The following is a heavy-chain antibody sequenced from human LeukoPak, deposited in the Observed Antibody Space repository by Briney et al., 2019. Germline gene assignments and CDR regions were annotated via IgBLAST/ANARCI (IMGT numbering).Heavy chain of an antibody. CDR2: FDPNTGGA. V-gene: IGHV1-2*02. Sequence: ASVRVSCKTSGYTFTDYYLHWVRQSPGQGLEWMGWFDPNTGGATYAQNFQGRVTMTRDTSISTAYMELVRLTSGDAAVYYCARPGMVWNFDYWGQGTLVTVSS. D-gene: IGHD2-8*01. CDR3: ARPGMVWNFDY. CDR1: GYTFTDYY. J-gene: IGHJ4*02.